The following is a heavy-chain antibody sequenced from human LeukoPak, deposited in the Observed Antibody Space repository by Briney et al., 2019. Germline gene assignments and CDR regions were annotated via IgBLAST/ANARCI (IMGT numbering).Heavy chain of an antibody. Sequence: GGSLRLSCAASGFTFSSYAMSWVRQAPGKGLEWVSAISGSGGSTYYADSVKGRFTISRDNSKNTLYLQMNSLRAEDTAVYYCAKVWVRWLQSIGAFDIWGQGTMVTVSS. D-gene: IGHD5-24*01. V-gene: IGHV3-23*01. CDR2: ISGSGGST. CDR1: GFTFSSYA. CDR3: AKVWVRWLQSIGAFDI. J-gene: IGHJ3*02.